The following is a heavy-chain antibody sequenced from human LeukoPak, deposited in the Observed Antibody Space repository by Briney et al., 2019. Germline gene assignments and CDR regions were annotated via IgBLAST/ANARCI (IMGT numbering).Heavy chain of an antibody. CDR3: AREPQVGQWLVLDAFDI. V-gene: IGHV4-34*01. CDR1: GGSFSGYY. CDR2: INHSGST. Sequence: SETLSLTCAVYGGSFSGYYWSWIRQPPGKGLEWIGEINHSGSTHYNPSLKSRVTISVDTSKNQFSLKLSSVTAADTAVYYCAREPQVGQWLVLDAFDIWGQGTMVTVSS. D-gene: IGHD6-19*01. J-gene: IGHJ3*02.